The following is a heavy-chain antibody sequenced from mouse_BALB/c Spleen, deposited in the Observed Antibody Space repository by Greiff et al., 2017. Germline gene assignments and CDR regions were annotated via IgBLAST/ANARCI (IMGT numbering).Heavy chain of an antibody. CDR2: ISYSGST. CDR1: GYSITSDYA. J-gene: IGHJ3*01. CDR3: AAPYYGNYGWFAY. D-gene: IGHD2-10*01. V-gene: IGHV3-2*02. Sequence: EVKLVESGPGLVKPSQSLSLTCTVTGYSITSDYAWNWIRQFPGNKLEWMGYISYSGSTSYNPSLKSRISITRDTSKNQFFLQLNSVTTEDTATYYCAAPYYGNYGWFAYWGQGTLVTVSA.